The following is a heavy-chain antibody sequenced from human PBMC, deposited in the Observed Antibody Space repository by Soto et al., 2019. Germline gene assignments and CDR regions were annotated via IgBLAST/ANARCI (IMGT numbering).Heavy chain of an antibody. CDR3: ERGPPGGVFDY. CDR1: GGSISSSNW. J-gene: IGHJ4*02. Sequence: SETLSLTCAVSGGSISSSNWWSWVRQPPGKGLEWIGEIYHSGSTNYNPSLESRVTISVDKSKNQFSLKLSSVTAADTAVYYCERGPPGGVFDYCGQGPLVTVSS. CDR2: IYHSGST. V-gene: IGHV4-4*02. D-gene: IGHD1-26*01.